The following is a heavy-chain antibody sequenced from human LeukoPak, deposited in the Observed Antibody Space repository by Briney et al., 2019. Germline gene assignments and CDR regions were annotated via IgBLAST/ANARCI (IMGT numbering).Heavy chain of an antibody. CDR3: ARDARKDIVVVPAAPRGWFDP. CDR2: ISSSSSYI. V-gene: IGHV3-21*01. J-gene: IGHJ5*02. CDR1: GFTFSSYS. D-gene: IGHD2-2*01. Sequence: PGGSLRLSCAASGFTFSSYSMNWVGQAPGTGLDWASSISSSSSYIYYADSVEGRFTICRDNAKNSLYLQMNSLRAEDTAVYYCARDARKDIVVVPAAPRGWFDPWGQGTLVTVSS.